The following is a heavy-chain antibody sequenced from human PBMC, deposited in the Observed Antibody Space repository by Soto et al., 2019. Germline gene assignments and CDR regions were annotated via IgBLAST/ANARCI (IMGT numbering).Heavy chain of an antibody. Sequence: SETLSLTCTVSGGSISSYYWSWIRQPPGKGLEWIGYIYYSGSTNYNPSLKSRVTISVDTSKNQFSLKLSSVTAADTAVYYCARDKDYHSSGYYFGFDYWGQGTLVTVSS. CDR2: IYYSGST. J-gene: IGHJ4*02. V-gene: IGHV4-59*01. CDR3: ARDKDYHSSGYYFGFDY. D-gene: IGHD3-22*01. CDR1: GGSISSYY.